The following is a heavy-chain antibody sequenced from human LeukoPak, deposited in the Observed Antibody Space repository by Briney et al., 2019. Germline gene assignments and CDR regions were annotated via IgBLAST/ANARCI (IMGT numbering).Heavy chain of an antibody. V-gene: IGHV3-73*01. Sequence: GGSLRLSRAASGFTFSGSTMHWVRQASGKGLEWIGRIRSKANSYATAYAESVKGRFTISRDDSKNTAYLHMDSLNTEDTAVYYCSQYDTSWVLTGTCGQGTLVTVSS. J-gene: IGHJ5*02. CDR2: IRSKANSYAT. D-gene: IGHD3-22*01. CDR3: SQYDTSWVLTGT. CDR1: GFTFSGST.